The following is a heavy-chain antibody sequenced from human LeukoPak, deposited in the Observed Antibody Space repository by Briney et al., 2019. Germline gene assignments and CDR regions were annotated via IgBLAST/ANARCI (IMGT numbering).Heavy chain of an antibody. D-gene: IGHD2-2*01. CDR3: AREGQGYQVLSGSIGTYYYMDV. V-gene: IGHV1-18*01. CDR2: ISAYHGNT. CDR1: GYTLTSYG. Sequence: SSDKVSCKDSGYTLTSYGISWVRQAPGQGLEGMGWISAYHGNTNYAQQPQGKVTMTTDTCTSTAYMELRSLRADDTAVYCCAREGQGYQVLSGSIGTYYYMDVWGKGTTVTVSS. J-gene: IGHJ6*03.